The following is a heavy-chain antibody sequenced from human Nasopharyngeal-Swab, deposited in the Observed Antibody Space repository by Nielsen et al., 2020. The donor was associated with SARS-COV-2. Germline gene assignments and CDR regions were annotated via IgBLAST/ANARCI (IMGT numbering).Heavy chain of an antibody. J-gene: IGHJ4*02. CDR3: ARDVGLGSFDY. D-gene: IGHD2-15*01. Sequence: GGSLRLSCAASGFTFSSYSMNWVRQAPGKGLEWVSSISSSSSYIYYADSVKGQFTISRDNAKNSLYLQMNSLRAEDTAVYYCARDVGLGSFDYWGQGTLVTVSS. CDR1: GFTFSSYS. CDR2: ISSSSSYI. V-gene: IGHV3-21*01.